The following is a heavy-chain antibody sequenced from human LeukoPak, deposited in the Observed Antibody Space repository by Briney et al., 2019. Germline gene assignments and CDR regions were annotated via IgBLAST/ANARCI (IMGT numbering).Heavy chain of an antibody. J-gene: IGHJ4*02. Sequence: PGGSLRLSCAASGFSVSSNYMSWVRQAPGKGLEWVSVIYSGGSTYYADSVKGRFTISRDNSKNTLYLQMNSLRAEDTAVYYCAKAAAYCGGDCYYYFDYWGQGTLVTVSS. CDR2: IYSGGST. V-gene: IGHV3-66*01. CDR3: AKAAAYCGGDCYYYFDY. D-gene: IGHD2-21*02. CDR1: GFSVSSNY.